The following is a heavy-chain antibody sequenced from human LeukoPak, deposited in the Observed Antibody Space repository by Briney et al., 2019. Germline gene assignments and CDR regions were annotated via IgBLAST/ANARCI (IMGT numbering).Heavy chain of an antibody. V-gene: IGHV1-2*02. D-gene: IGHD1-26*01. CDR3: ARVGEEELLNY. Sequence: ASVKVSCKASGYTFTGYYMRWVRQAPGQGLEWMGWINPNCGGANYAQKFQGRVTMTRDTSISTAYMELSRLRSDDTAVYYCARVGEEELLNYWGQGTLVTVSS. J-gene: IGHJ4*02. CDR1: GYTFTGYY. CDR2: INPNCGGA.